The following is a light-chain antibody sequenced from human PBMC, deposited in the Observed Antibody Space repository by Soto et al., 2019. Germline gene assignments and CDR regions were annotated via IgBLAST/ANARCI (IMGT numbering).Light chain of an antibody. J-gene: IGLJ3*02. V-gene: IGLV1-47*01. CDR2: GDN. CDR1: SSNIGDNY. Sequence: QSVLTQPPSASGTPGQRVTISCSGSSSNIGDNYVYWYQKLPGTAPKLLIHGDNQRPSGVPDRFSGSKSGTSASLTISGLRSDDEADYYCATWDDRLSAVVFGGGTKLTVL. CDR3: ATWDDRLSAVV.